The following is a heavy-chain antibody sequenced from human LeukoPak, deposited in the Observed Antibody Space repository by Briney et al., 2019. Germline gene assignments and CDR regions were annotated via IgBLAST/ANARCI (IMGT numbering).Heavy chain of an antibody. Sequence: WGSLRLSCAASGFTFSSYVMSWVRQAPGKGLEWVSAISGSGGSTYYADSVKGRFTISRDNSKNTLYLQMNSLRAEDTAVYYCATEDWVSYYFDYWGQGTLVTVSS. CDR2: ISGSGGST. V-gene: IGHV3-23*01. CDR3: ATEDWVSYYFDY. CDR1: GFTFSSYV. D-gene: IGHD3/OR15-3a*01. J-gene: IGHJ4*02.